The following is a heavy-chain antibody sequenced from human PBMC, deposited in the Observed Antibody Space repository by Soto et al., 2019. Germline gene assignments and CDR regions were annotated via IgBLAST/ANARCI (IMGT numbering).Heavy chain of an antibody. D-gene: IGHD6-13*01. V-gene: IGHV3-23*01. CDR3: ARGSSGYISSWYYFDY. Sequence: GGSLRLSCAASGFTFSSSGMHWVRQAPGKGLEWVATISGIGGSTYLADSVKGRPSISRDNSKNTVSLLMNSLRAEDTAVYFCARGSSGYISSWYYFDYWGRGTLVTVSS. J-gene: IGHJ4*02. CDR2: ISGIGGST. CDR1: GFTFSSSG.